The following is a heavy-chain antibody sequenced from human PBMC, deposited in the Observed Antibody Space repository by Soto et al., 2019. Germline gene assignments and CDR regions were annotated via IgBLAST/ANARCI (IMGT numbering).Heavy chain of an antibody. D-gene: IGHD6-13*01. CDR2: IYYSGST. CDR3: ATTYSISWYNYFDY. J-gene: IGHJ4*02. Sequence: SETLSLTCIVSGVSISSSSYYWGWIRQPPGKGLEWIGSIYYSGSTYYNPSLKSRVTVSVDTSKKQFYLKLSSMTAADTAVYYCATTYSISWYNYFDYWGQGTLVTVPS. CDR1: GVSISSSSYY. V-gene: IGHV4-39*01.